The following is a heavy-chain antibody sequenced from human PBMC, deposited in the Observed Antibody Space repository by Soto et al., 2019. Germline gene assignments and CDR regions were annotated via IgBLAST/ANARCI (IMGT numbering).Heavy chain of an antibody. Sequence: GESLKISCKVSEYKFTDYWIAWARQLPGKGLEWMGIIYPADSDVRYSPSFQGQVTISADKSINTAYLQWSSLKASDTAMYYCARHGEQGSYYYGMDVWGQGTTVTVSS. CDR1: EYKFTDYW. CDR2: IYPADSDV. CDR3: ARHGEQGSYYYGMDV. J-gene: IGHJ6*02. D-gene: IGHD3-3*01. V-gene: IGHV5-51*01.